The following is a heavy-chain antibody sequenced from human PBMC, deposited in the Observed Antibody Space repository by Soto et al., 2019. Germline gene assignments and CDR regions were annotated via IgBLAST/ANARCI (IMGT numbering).Heavy chain of an antibody. J-gene: IGHJ4*02. CDR3: AKDRVRLGELSWFDY. V-gene: IGHV3-9*01. D-gene: IGHD3-16*02. CDR2: ISWNSGSI. CDR1: GFTFDDYA. Sequence: GGSLRLSCAASGFTFDDYAMHWVRQAPGKGLEWVSGISWNSGSIGYADSVKGRFTISRDNAKNSLYLQMNSLRAEDTALYYCAKDRVRLGELSWFDYWGQGTLVTGSS.